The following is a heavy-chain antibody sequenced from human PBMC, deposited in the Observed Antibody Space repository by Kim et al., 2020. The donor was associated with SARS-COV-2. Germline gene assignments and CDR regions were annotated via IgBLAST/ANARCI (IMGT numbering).Heavy chain of an antibody. J-gene: IGHJ1*01. V-gene: IGHV3-33*01. Sequence: GGSLRLSCAASGFTFSSYGMHWVRQAPGKGLEWVAVIWYDGSNKYYADSVKGRFTISRDNSKNTLYLQMNSLRAEDTAVYYCARDEHGDYVSHFQHWGQGTLVTVSS. CDR3: ARDEHGDYVSHFQH. CDR2: IWYDGSNK. D-gene: IGHD4-17*01. CDR1: GFTFSSYG.